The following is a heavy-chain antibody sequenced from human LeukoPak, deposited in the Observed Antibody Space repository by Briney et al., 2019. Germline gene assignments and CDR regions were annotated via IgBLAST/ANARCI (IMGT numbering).Heavy chain of an antibody. V-gene: IGHV3-15*01. D-gene: IGHD3-22*01. CDR1: GFTFSNAW. Sequence: GGSLRLSCAASGFTFSNAWMSWVRQAPGKGLEWVGRIKSKTDGGTTDYAAPVKGRFTISRDDSKNTLYLQMNSLKTEDTAVYYCTTDKYYYDSSGYWGAPYYFDYWGQGTLVTVSS. J-gene: IGHJ4*02. CDR2: IKSKTDGGTT. CDR3: TTDKYYYDSSGYWGAPYYFDY.